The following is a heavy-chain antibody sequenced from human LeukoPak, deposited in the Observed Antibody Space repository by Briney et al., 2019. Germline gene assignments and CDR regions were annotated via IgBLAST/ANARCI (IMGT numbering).Heavy chain of an antibody. D-gene: IGHD4/OR15-4a*01. V-gene: IGHV3-7*01. CDR2: INEDGGET. Sequence: GGSLRLSCVASGFVFSNYWMGWVRQAPGKGLEWVANINEDGGETYYVDSVKGRFTISRDNAKNSLDLQMNSLRDEDTAVYYCARRKEVQTTFDYWGQGTLVTVSS. CDR1: GFVFSNYW. CDR3: ARRKEVQTTFDY. J-gene: IGHJ4*02.